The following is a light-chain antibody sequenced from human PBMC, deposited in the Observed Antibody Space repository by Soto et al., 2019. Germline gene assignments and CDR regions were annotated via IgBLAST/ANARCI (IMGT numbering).Light chain of an antibody. J-gene: IGLJ2*01. CDR1: SSNIGNNY. CDR2: DNN. CDR3: GAWDGSLTAVV. Sequence: QSVLTQPPSVSAAPGQTVTISCSGSSSNIGNNYVSWYQQLPGTAPKLLIYDNNQRPSGMPDRFSGSKSGTSGTLGITGLQTGDEADYYCGAWDGSLTAVVFGGGTKLTVL. V-gene: IGLV1-51*01.